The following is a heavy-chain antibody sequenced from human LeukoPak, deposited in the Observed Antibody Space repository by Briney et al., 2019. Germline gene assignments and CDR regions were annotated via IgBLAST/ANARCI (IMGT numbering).Heavy chain of an antibody. CDR3: ARIASVAGNIDY. D-gene: IGHD6-19*01. V-gene: IGHV2-70*04. CDR1: GFSLSTSGMR. CDR2: IDWDDDK. J-gene: IGHJ4*02. Sequence: SGPTLVNPTQTLTLTCTFSGFSLSTSGMRVSWIRQPPGKALEWLARIDWDDDKFYSTSLKTRLTISKDTSKNQMVLTMTNMDPVDTATYYCARIASVAGNIDYWGQGTLVTVSS.